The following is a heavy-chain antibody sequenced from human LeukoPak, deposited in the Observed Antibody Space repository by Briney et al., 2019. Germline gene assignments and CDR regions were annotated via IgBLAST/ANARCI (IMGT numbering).Heavy chain of an antibody. Sequence: PGGSLRLSCAASGFTFSSYSMNWVRQAPGKGLEWVSSISSSSSYIYYADSVKGRFTISRDNAKNSLYLQMNSLRAEDTAVYYCARNKESKNVLRYFDWSYWGQGTLVTASS. J-gene: IGHJ4*02. V-gene: IGHV3-21*01. D-gene: IGHD3-9*01. CDR1: GFTFSSYS. CDR3: ARNKESKNVLRYFDWSY. CDR2: ISSSSSYI.